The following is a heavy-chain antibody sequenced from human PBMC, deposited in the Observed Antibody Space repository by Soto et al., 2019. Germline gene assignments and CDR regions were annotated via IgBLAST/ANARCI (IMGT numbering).Heavy chain of an antibody. D-gene: IGHD3-3*01. CDR1: GGSFSGYY. Sequence: PSETLSLTCAVYGGSFSGYYWSWIRQPPGKGLEWIGGINHSGSTNYNPSLKSRVTISVDTSKNQFSLKLSSVTAADTAVYYCARVGRGRFLEWSWSYYYGMDVWGQGTTVTVSS. CDR3: ARVGRGRFLEWSWSYYYGMDV. CDR2: INHSGST. V-gene: IGHV4-34*01. J-gene: IGHJ6*02.